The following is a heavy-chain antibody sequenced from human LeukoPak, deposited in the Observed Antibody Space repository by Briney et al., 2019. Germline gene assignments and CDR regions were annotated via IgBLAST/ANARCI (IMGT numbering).Heavy chain of an antibody. D-gene: IGHD2-21*02. V-gene: IGHV3-33*06. J-gene: IGHJ4*02. CDR1: GFTFSSYG. CDR2: IWSDGSNK. Sequence: GGSLRLSCAASGFTFSSYGLHWVRQAPGKGLEWVAVIWSDGSNKYYADSVKGRFTISRDNSKNTLYLQMNSLRAEDTAVYYCAKRGDFTGTDCYYFDYWGQGTSVTVSS. CDR3: AKRGDFTGTDCYYFDY.